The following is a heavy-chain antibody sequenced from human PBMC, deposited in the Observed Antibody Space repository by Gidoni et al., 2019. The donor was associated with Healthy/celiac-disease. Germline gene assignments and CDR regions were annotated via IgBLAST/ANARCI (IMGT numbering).Heavy chain of an antibody. CDR1: VFTFTSYA. Sequence: EVQLLESGGGLVQPGGSLRLSCAASVFTFTSYAMSWVRQALGKGREWVSAISGSGGSTYYADSVKGRFTISRDNSKNTLYLQMNSMRAEDTAVYYCAKDPRVLWFNEDWFDPWGQGTLVTVSS. V-gene: IGHV3-23*01. J-gene: IGHJ5*02. CDR3: AKDPRVLWFNEDWFDP. D-gene: IGHD3-10*01. CDR2: ISGSGGST.